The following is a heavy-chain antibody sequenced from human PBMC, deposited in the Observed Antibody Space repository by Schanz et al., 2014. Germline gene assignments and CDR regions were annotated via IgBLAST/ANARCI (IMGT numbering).Heavy chain of an antibody. CDR2: IRSSSSNI. CDR3: ARAAAAVLSGNYYYGMDV. J-gene: IGHJ6*02. Sequence: EVQLVESGGDLVKPGGSLRLSCAASGFSFSSYSMNWVRQAPGKGLEWVSSIRSSSSNIYYADSVKGRFTISRDNAKNSLYRQMNSLRAEDTAVYYCARAAAAVLSGNYYYGMDVWGQGTTVTVSS. CDR1: GFSFSSYS. V-gene: IGHV3-21*01. D-gene: IGHD6-13*01.